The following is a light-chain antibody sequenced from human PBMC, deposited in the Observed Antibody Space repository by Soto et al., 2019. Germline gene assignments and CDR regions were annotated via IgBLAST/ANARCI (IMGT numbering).Light chain of an antibody. CDR1: SSDVGAYNY. Sequence: QSVLTQPRSVSGSPGQSVTISCTGTSSDVGAYNYVSWYQQHPGKVPKLMIYDVSKRPSGVPDRFSGSKSGNTASLSISGLQAEDEADYYCCSYTGTYTAHVFRIGTKVTVL. V-gene: IGLV2-11*01. CDR3: CSYTGTYTAHV. CDR2: DVS. J-gene: IGLJ1*01.